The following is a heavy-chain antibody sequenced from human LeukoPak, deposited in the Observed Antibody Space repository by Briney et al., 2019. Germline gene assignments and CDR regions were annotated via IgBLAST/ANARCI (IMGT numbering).Heavy chain of an antibody. J-gene: IGHJ4*02. V-gene: IGHV1-8*02. CDR1: GYTFTSYD. Sequence: ASVKVSCKASGYTFTSYDINWVRQATGQGLEWMGWMNPNGGNTGYAQKFQGRVTMTRNTSISTAYMELSSLRSEDTAVYYCARIGLRGVIISRPLDYWGQGTLVTVSS. CDR2: MNPNGGNT. D-gene: IGHD3-16*02. CDR3: ARIGLRGVIISRPLDY.